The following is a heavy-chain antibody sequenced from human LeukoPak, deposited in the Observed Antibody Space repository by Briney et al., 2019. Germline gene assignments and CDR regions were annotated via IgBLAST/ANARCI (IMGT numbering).Heavy chain of an antibody. J-gene: IGHJ4*02. Sequence: PSETLSLTCTVSGGSISSYYWSWIRQPPGKGLEWIGYIYYSGSTYYNPSLKSRVIISVDTSKNQFSLEVSSVTAADMAVYYCARVEAATTNPRFDYWGQGTLVTVSS. D-gene: IGHD5-24*01. CDR1: GGSISSYY. V-gene: IGHV4-59*06. CDR2: IYYSGST. CDR3: ARVEAATTNPRFDY.